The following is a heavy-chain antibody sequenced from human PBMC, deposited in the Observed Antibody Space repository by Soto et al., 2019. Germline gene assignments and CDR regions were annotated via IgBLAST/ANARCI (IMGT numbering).Heavy chain of an antibody. V-gene: IGHV2-5*02. CDR1: GFSLSSTRVA. CDR2: IYWDDDK. CDR3: AHSVVAGLGYYFDY. Sequence: QITLKESGPTLVKPTQTLTLTCTFSGFSLSSTRVAVGWIRQPPGKALEWLALIYWDDDKRYSPFLKSRLTIXKXTAXNQVVLTMTNMDPVDTATYYCAHSVVAGLGYYFDYWGQGTLVTVSS. J-gene: IGHJ4*02. D-gene: IGHD6-19*01.